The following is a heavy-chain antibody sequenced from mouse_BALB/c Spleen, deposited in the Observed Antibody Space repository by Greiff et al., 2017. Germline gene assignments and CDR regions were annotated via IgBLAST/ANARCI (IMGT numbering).Heavy chain of an antibody. CDR3: ARGDDNYEAMDY. V-gene: IGHV14-3*02. Sequence: VQLQQSGAELVKPGASVKLSCTASGFNIKDTYMHWVKQRPEQGLEWIGRIDPANGNIKYDPKFQGKATITADTTSNTAYLKLSSLTAEDTAVYYCARGDDNYEAMDYWGQGTSVTVSS. D-gene: IGHD2-1*01. CDR1: GFNIKDTY. CDR2: IDPANGNI. J-gene: IGHJ4*01.